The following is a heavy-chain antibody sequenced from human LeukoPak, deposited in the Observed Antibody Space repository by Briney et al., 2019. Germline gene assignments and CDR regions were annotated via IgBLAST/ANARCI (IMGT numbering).Heavy chain of an antibody. CDR2: INHSGRT. D-gene: IGHD1-26*01. V-gene: IGHV4-34*01. CDR1: GGSFSNFY. CDR3: ARERGNLRGDAFDI. Sequence: SETLSLTCAVFGGSFSNFYWTWIRQPPGKGLEWIGEINHSGRTNYNPSLESRVTMSIDTSKKQISLKLTSVTAADTAVYYCARERGNLRGDAFDIWGQGTMVTVSS. J-gene: IGHJ3*02.